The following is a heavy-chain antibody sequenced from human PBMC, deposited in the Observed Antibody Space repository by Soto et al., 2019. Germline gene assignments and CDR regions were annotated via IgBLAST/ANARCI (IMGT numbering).Heavy chain of an antibody. CDR1: GYSITAGGYY. V-gene: IGHV4-31*03. CDR2: FYSSGSI. J-gene: IGHJ5*02. CDR3: ARMYSSGSGWFHP. Sequence: PSETLSLTCFVSGYSITAGGYYWSWIRHHPGKGLEWIGSFYSSGSIIYNPSLRSRVSISGDTSSNQFSMSLTSVTAADTARYYCARMYSSGSGWFHPWGQGTQATVSS. D-gene: IGHD6-19*01.